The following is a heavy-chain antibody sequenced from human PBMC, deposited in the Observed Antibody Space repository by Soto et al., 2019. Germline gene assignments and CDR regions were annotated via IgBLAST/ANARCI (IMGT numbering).Heavy chain of an antibody. Sequence: ASVKVSCKASGYTFTSYDINWVRQATGQGLEWMGWMNPNSGNTGYAQKFQGRVTMTRNTSISTAYMELSSLRSEDTAVYFCARGRMVTFGGVIVIYWGQGTLVTVSS. CDR1: GYTFTSYD. D-gene: IGHD3-16*02. J-gene: IGHJ4*02. CDR2: MNPNSGNT. CDR3: ARGRMVTFGGVIVIY. V-gene: IGHV1-8*02.